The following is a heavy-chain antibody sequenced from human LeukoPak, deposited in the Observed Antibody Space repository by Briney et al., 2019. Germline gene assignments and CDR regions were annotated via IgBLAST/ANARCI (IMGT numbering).Heavy chain of an antibody. CDR1: GGPFSDKY. J-gene: IGHJ4*02. Sequence: PSETLSLTCTVSGGPFSDKYWSWIRQSPGKGLEWIAYIYSSGSTTKYNPSLKNRVTMSVDTFTNQFSLRLRSVTAADTAVYYCVRGNPTVGVNPRTVKFDYWGQGALVTVSS. D-gene: IGHD4-11*01. V-gene: IGHV4-4*08. CDR3: VRGNPTVGVNPRTVKFDY. CDR2: IYSSGSTT.